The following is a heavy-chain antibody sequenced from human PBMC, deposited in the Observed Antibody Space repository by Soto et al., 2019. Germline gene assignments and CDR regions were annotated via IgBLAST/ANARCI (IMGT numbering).Heavy chain of an antibody. CDR1: GDSISSYY. J-gene: IGHJ4*02. CDR2: LYYGRSA. CDR3: VLRSMAVVPEY. Sequence: QVQLQESGPGLVKPSETLSLTCAVSGDSISSYYCMWIRQPPGKGLESIGYLYYGRSANYNPSLKSRVTLSVDTSTNQCSLTLSSIAAADTAVYYCVLRSMAVVPEYWGQGTLVTVSS. V-gene: IGHV4-59*01. D-gene: IGHD3-22*01.